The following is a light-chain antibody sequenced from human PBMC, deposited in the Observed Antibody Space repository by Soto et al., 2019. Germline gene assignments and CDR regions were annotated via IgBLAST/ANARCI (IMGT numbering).Light chain of an antibody. V-gene: IGLV1-40*01. Sequence: QSVLSQPPSVSGAPGQRITISCTGSSSNIGANYDVHWYRQVPGTAPKLLMSGDNNRPSGVADRFSGSKSGTSASLAITRLQAEDEDDYYCQAYDSSLNRVFGTGTKVTVL. J-gene: IGLJ1*01. CDR3: QAYDSSLNRV. CDR1: SSNIGANYD. CDR2: GDN.